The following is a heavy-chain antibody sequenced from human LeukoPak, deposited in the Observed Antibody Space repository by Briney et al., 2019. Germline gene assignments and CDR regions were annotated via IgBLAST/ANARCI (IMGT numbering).Heavy chain of an antibody. V-gene: IGHV1-8*01. CDR3: ASLAGVTYGFDY. D-gene: IGHD2-21*02. CDR1: GYTFTSYD. Sequence: ASVKVSCKASGYTFTSYDINWVRQATGQGLEWMGWMSPNSGNTGYAQKFQGRVTMTRNTSISTAYMELSSLRSEDTAVYYCASLAGVTYGFDYWGQGTLVTVSS. J-gene: IGHJ4*02. CDR2: MSPNSGNT.